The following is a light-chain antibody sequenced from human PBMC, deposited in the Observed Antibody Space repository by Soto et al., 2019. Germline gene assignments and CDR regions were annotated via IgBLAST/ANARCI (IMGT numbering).Light chain of an antibody. CDR3: HQYGAAPDHVSSPLP. CDR1: QTVTGNY. CDR2: GAS. Sequence: ENVLTQSPGTLSLSPGERATLSCRASQTVTGNYLAWYQQKTGQASRRLVYGASSRATGIPDRFSGRGSGTDFPLIITRLEPEDSAVYYCHQYGAAPDHVSSPLPFGGGTKVEIK. J-gene: IGKJ4*01. V-gene: IGKV3-20*01.